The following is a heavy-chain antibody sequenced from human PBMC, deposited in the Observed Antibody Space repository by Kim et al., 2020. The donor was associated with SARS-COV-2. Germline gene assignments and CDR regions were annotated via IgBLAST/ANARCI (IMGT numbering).Heavy chain of an antibody. V-gene: IGHV3-49*03. Sequence: GGSLRLSCTISGFTFGDYAMSWFRQAPGKGLEWVGFIRSKAYRGTTEYAASVKGXXTISRDDSNYIAYLXIDSLRTEDTAVYYCTXXSRLLFSDRFFDHWGQGXXITVSS. CDR3: TXXSRLLFSDRFFDH. CDR2: IRSKAYRGTT. D-gene: IGHD3-10*01. J-gene: IGHJ4*02. CDR1: GFTFGDYA.